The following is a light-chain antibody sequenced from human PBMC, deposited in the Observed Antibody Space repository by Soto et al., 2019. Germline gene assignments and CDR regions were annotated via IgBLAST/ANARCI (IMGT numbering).Light chain of an antibody. CDR3: QQANSFPLT. Sequence: DIQMTQSPSSVSASVGDRVTITCRASQGIRSWLAWYQQKPGKVPKLLIYAASSLQSGVPSRFSGSGSGTDFTLTISSLQPEDFATYYCQQANSFPLTFGGGTKVEIK. J-gene: IGKJ4*01. V-gene: IGKV1-12*01. CDR1: QGIRSW. CDR2: AAS.